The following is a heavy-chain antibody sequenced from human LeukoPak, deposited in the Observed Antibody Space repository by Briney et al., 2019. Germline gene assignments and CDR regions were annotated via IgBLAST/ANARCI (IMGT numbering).Heavy chain of an antibody. CDR2: INGSGGST. CDR1: GFTFSSYA. V-gene: IGHV3-23*01. D-gene: IGHD2-21*02. CDR3: ANGLAYCGGDCYRAGAFDI. J-gene: IGHJ3*02. Sequence: GGSLRLSCAASGFTFSSYAMSWVRQAPGKGLEWVSAINGSGGSTYYADSVKGRFTISRDNSKNTLYLQMNSLRAEDTAVYYCANGLAYCGGDCYRAGAFDIWGQGTMVTVSS.